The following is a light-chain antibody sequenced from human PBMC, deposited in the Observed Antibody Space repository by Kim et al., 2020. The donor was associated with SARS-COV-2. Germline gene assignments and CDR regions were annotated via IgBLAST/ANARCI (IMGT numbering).Light chain of an antibody. CDR2: GAS. J-gene: IGKJ1*01. Sequence: SPGESATLSCRARQRVSSSYLAWDQQKPGQSPRLLIYGASSRATGIPDRFSGSGSGTDFTLTISRLEPEDFAVYYCQQYGSSPWTFGQGTKVDIK. V-gene: IGKV3-20*01. CDR1: QRVSSSY. CDR3: QQYGSSPWT.